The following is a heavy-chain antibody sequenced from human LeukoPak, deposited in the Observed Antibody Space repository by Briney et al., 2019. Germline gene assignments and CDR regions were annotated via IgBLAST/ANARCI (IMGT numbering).Heavy chain of an antibody. CDR2: ISSSSSYT. Sequence: GGSLRLSCAASGFTFSDYYMSWIRQAPGKGLEWVSYISSSSSYTNYADSVKGRFIISRDNAKNSLYLQMNSLRAEDTAVYYCARAPDSYGGYFDYWGQGTLVTVSS. CDR1: GFTFSDYY. V-gene: IGHV3-11*06. J-gene: IGHJ4*02. CDR3: ARAPDSYGGYFDY. D-gene: IGHD5-18*01.